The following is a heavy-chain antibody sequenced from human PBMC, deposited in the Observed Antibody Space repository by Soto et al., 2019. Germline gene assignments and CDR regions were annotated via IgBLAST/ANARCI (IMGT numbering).Heavy chain of an antibody. CDR1: GGTFSSYA. Sequence: ASVKVSCKASGGTFSSYAISWVRQAPGQGLEWMGGIIPIFGTANYAQKFQGRVTITADESTSTAYMVLSSLRSEDTAVYYCARGGDARLKADYGMDVWGQGTTVTVSS. CDR3: ARGGDARLKADYGMDV. CDR2: IIPIFGTA. J-gene: IGHJ6*02. V-gene: IGHV1-69*13. D-gene: IGHD2-21*02.